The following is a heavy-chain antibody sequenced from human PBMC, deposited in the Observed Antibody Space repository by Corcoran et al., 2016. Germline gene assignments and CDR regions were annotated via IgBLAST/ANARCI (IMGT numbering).Heavy chain of an antibody. CDR1: GFTFGDYA. J-gene: IGHJ4*02. CDR3: TRGRGGGYYDSSGYYYGESPVAADY. V-gene: IGHV3-49*03. CDR2: IRSKAYGGTT. Sequence: EVKLVESGGGLVQPGRSLRLSCTASGFTFGDYAMSWFRQAPGKGLEWVGFIRSKAYGGTTEYAASVKGRFTIPRDDSKSTAYRQLNSLKSEDTAVYYCTRGRGGGYYDSSGYYYGESPVAADYWGQGTLVTVSS. D-gene: IGHD3-22*01.